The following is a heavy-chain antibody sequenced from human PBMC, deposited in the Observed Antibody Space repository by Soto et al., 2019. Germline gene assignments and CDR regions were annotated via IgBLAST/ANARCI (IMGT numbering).Heavy chain of an antibody. V-gene: IGHV4-4*02. Sequence: QVQLLQSGPGLVKPSGTLSLTCAVSGGSISSTNWWTWVRQSPGKGLEWIGEIYHSGSTNYNPSLRGRVTISVEKSTNQFSLKMRDLTAADTAVYFCATLPPRIELSVLPIPAWGQGTLVTVSS. D-gene: IGHD2-8*02. CDR2: IYHSGST. CDR3: ATLPPRIELSVLPIPA. CDR1: GGSISSTNW. J-gene: IGHJ5*02.